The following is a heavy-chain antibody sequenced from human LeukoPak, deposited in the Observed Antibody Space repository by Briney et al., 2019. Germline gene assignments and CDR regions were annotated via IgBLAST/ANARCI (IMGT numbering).Heavy chain of an antibody. Sequence: SETLSLTCAVSGGSVSSGGYAWTWIRQPPGKGLECIGHIYYSGTTYYNPYLKSRVTISLDTSKNQFSLRLTSVTAADTAVYYCARGSSSWLDYYIDVWAKGTTVTVSS. V-gene: IGHV4-30-4*07. CDR3: ARGSSSWLDYYIDV. J-gene: IGHJ6*03. CDR1: GGSVSSGGYA. CDR2: IYYSGTT. D-gene: IGHD6-13*01.